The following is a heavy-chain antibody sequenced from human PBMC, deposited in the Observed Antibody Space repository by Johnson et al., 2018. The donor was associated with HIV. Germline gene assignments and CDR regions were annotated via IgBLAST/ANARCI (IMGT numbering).Heavy chain of an antibody. D-gene: IGHD1/OR15-1a*01. CDR1: GFTFSSYD. J-gene: IGHJ3*02. Sequence: VQLVESGGGVVQPGGSLRLSCAASGFTFSSYDMHWVRQATGKGLEWVSAIGTAGDTYYPGSVKGRFTISRENAKNSLYLQMNSLRVEDTAVYYCAKDLGNWDSPRSAFDMWGQGTMVTVSS. CDR3: AKDLGNWDSPRSAFDM. CDR2: IGTAGDT. V-gene: IGHV3-13*01.